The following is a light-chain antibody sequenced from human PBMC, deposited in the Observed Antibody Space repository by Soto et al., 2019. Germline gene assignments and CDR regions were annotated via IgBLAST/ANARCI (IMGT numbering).Light chain of an antibody. CDR1: QSISSW. CDR3: KQYNSYPK. CDR2: KAS. J-gene: IGKJ1*01. Sequence: DIQMTHSPSTLSASVLYIVTITFRSSQSISSWLAWYQQKPGKAPKLLIYKASSLESGVPSRFSGSGSGTEFTLTISSLQPDDFATYYCKQYNSYPKFGQGTKVDIK. V-gene: IGKV1-5*03.